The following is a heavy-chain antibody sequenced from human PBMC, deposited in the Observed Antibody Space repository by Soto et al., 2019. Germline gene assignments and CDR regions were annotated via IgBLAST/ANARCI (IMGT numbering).Heavy chain of an antibody. CDR2: IYSGNT. CDR3: ARHPVVPKILRGFDP. D-gene: IGHD2-15*01. V-gene: IGHV4-59*08. Sequence: QVQLQESGPGLVKPSETLSLTCTVSGGSISGYFWSWFRQPPGKGLEWIGYIYSGNTNYNPSFDSRFTIAEDSSKNQFSRRLTSVTAADPALYYCARHPVVPKILRGFDPWCQGTLVTVSS. J-gene: IGHJ5*02. CDR1: GGSISGYF.